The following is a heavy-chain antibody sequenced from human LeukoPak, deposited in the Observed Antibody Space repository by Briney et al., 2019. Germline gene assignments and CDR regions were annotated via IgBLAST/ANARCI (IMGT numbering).Heavy chain of an antibody. Sequence: ASVKVSCKASGYTFTGYYMHWVRQAPGQGLEWMGGIIPIFGTANYAQKFQGRVTITADESTSTAYMELSSLRSEDTAVYYCARKVEAGLEAFDIWGQGTMVTVSS. V-gene: IGHV1-69*13. CDR1: GYTFTGYY. J-gene: IGHJ3*02. CDR2: IIPIFGTA. D-gene: IGHD6-19*01. CDR3: ARKVEAGLEAFDI.